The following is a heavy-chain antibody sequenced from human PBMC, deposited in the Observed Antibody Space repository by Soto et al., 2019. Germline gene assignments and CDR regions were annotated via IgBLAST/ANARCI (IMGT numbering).Heavy chain of an antibody. Sequence: ASVKVSCKASGYTFTSYGISWVRQAPGQGLEWMGWISAYNGNTNYAQKLQGRVTMTTDTSTSTAYMELRSLRSDDTAVYYCARATGSSSDPYYFDYWGQGTLVTVSS. CDR2: ISAYNGNT. V-gene: IGHV1-18*04. J-gene: IGHJ4*02. D-gene: IGHD6-6*01. CDR1: GYTFTSYG. CDR3: ARATGSSSDPYYFDY.